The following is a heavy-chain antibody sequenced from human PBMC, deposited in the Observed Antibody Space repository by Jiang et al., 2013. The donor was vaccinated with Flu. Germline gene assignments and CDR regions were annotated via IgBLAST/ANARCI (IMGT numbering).Heavy chain of an antibody. D-gene: IGHD3-22*01. CDR2: INPAGGST. J-gene: IGHJ4*02. V-gene: IGHV1-46*01. Sequence: EVKKPGASVTVSCKASGYSFTNYFMHWVRRAPGQGLEWMGIINPAGGSTAIAQKFQGRVTMTRDTSTSTVYMELGSLRSEDTAIYYCARALSDASTMIMIVPAYWGQGTLVTVSS. CDR1: GYSFTNYF. CDR3: ARALSDASTMIMIVPAY.